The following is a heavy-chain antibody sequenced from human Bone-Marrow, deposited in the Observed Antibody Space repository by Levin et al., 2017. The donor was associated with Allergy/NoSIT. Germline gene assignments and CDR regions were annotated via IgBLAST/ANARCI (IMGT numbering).Heavy chain of an antibody. V-gene: IGHV3-30-3*01. D-gene: IGHD3-22*01. J-gene: IGHJ6*02. CDR1: GFTFSSYA. CDR2: ISYDGSNK. CDR3: ARHHGQRSGYYYVSYYYGMDV. Sequence: GGSLRLSCAASGFTFSSYAMHWVRQAPGKGLEWVAVISYDGSNKYYADSVKGRFTISRDNSKNTLYLQMNSLRAEDTAVYYCARHHGQRSGYYYVSYYYGMDVWGQGTTVTVSS.